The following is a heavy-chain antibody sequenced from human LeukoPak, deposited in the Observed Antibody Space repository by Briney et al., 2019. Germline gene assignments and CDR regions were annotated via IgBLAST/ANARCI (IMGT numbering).Heavy chain of an antibody. D-gene: IGHD1-26*01. CDR3: AKWEYRYSGSYH. V-gene: IGHV3-33*06. J-gene: IGHJ5*02. CDR1: GFTFSSYG. Sequence: PGGSLRLXCAASGFTFSSYGMHWVRQAPGKGLEWVAVIWYDGSNKYYADSVKGRFTISRDNSKNTLYLQMDSLRAEDTAVYYCAKWEYRYSGSYHWGQGTLVTVSS. CDR2: IWYDGSNK.